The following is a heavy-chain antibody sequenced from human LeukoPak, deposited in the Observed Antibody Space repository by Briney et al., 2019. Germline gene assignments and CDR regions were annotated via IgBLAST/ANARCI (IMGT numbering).Heavy chain of an antibody. CDR3: ARDRLLSGIQLWLHPRTHEGFDY. CDR2: IIPIFGTA. CDR1: GGTFSSYA. Sequence: ASVKVSCKASGGTFSSYAISWVRQAPGQGPEWMGGIIPIFGTAYYAQKFQGRVTITADESTSTAYMEMSSLRSEDTAVYYCARDRLLSGIQLWLHPRTHEGFDYWGQGTLVTVSS. D-gene: IGHD5-18*01. J-gene: IGHJ4*02. V-gene: IGHV1-69*13.